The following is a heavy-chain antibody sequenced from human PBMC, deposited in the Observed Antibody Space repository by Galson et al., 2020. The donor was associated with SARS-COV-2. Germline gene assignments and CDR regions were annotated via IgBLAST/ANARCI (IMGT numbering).Heavy chain of an antibody. CDR1: GFSLSTSGVG. CDR3: AHRRSGIVGASFDY. CDR2: IYWNDDK. Sequence: SGPTLVKPTQTLTLTCTFSGFSLSTSGVGVGWIRQPPGKALEWLALIYWNDDKRYSPSLKSRLTITKDTSKNQVVLTMTNMDPVDTATYYCAHRRSGIVGASFDYWGQGTLVTVSS. V-gene: IGHV2-5*01. J-gene: IGHJ4*02. D-gene: IGHD1-26*01.